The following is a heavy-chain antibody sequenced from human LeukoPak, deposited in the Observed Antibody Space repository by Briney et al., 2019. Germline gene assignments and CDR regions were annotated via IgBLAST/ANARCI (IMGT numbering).Heavy chain of an antibody. Sequence: SETLSLTCTVSGYSISSSYYWGYIQQPRGKGLGWIGSIYRSGSTYYNPSLESRVTISADTSNNQFSLKLSSLTAPDTAVDYCARAYGGNAGDAFDVWGQGTMVTVSS. V-gene: IGHV4-38-2*02. J-gene: IGHJ3*01. CDR1: GYSISSSYY. D-gene: IGHD4-23*01. CDR2: IYRSGST. CDR3: ARAYGGNAGDAFDV.